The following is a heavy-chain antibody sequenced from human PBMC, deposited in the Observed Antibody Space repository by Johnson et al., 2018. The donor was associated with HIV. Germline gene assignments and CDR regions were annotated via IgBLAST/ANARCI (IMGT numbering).Heavy chain of an antibody. V-gene: IGHV3-30*02. D-gene: IGHD1-26*01. J-gene: IGHJ3*02. CDR1: GFTFSDYY. CDR3: ARTRRRVGAKPWGAFDI. Sequence: QVQVVESGGGLVKPGGSLRLSCAASGFTFSDYYMSWIRQAAGKGLEWVAFIRYDGNNKYYAVSVKGRFTLLRDNSKNTLSLQMNSLRPEDTAMYYCARTRRRVGAKPWGAFDIWGQGTAVTVSS. CDR2: IRYDGNNK.